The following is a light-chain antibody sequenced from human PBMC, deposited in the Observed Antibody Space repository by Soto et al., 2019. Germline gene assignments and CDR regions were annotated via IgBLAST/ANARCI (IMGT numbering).Light chain of an antibody. J-gene: IGKJ4*02. V-gene: IGKV3-15*01. Sequence: EIVMTQSPATLSVSPGDRATISCRASQSVSSNLAWYQQKPGQAPRLLIYDASTRATGIPARFSGSGSGTEFTLTISSLQSEDFAVYYCQQYNNCPRTFGGGTKVEIK. CDR3: QQYNNCPRT. CDR1: QSVSSN. CDR2: DAS.